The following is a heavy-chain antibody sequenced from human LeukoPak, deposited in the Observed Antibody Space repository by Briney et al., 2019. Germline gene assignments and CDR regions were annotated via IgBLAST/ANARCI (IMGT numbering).Heavy chain of an antibody. CDR3: ARGGHSNHDPFDY. V-gene: IGHV4-34*01. D-gene: IGHD4-11*01. CDR2: ISQFGST. J-gene: IGHJ4*02. Sequence: PPETLSLTCDVLGGPFSGYYWSWIRQPPGRRLEWIGEISQFGSTDYNPSLKSRVTISVDTSRGRFSLKVTSVTAADTAVYYCARGGHSNHDPFDYWGQGTLVTVSS. CDR1: GGPFSGYY.